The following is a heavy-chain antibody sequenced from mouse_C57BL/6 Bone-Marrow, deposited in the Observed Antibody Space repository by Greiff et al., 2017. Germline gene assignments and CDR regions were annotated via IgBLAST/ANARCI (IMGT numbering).Heavy chain of an antibody. V-gene: IGHV1-54*01. CDR3: ARPDSNYPAWFAY. Sequence: QVQLQQSGAELVRPGTSVKVSCKASGYAFTNYLIEWVKQRPGQGLEWIGVINPGSGGTNYNEKFKGKATLTADKSSSTAYMQLSSLTSEDSAVYFCARPDSNYPAWFAYWGQGTLVTVSA. D-gene: IGHD2-5*01. J-gene: IGHJ3*01. CDR2: INPGSGGT. CDR1: GYAFTNYL.